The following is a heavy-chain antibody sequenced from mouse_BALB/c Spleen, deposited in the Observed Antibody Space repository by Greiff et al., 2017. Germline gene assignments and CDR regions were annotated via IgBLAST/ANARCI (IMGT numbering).Heavy chain of an antibody. Sequence: EVKVVESGGGLVQPGGSRKLSCAASGFTFSSFGMHWVRQAPEKGLEWVAYISSGSSTIYYADTVKGRFTISRDNPKNTLFLQMTSLRSEDTAMYYCARGRYYGSRDYFDYWGQGTTLTVSS. CDR1: GFTFSSFG. CDR2: ISSGSSTI. V-gene: IGHV5-17*02. CDR3: ARGRYYGSRDYFDY. D-gene: IGHD1-1*01. J-gene: IGHJ2*01.